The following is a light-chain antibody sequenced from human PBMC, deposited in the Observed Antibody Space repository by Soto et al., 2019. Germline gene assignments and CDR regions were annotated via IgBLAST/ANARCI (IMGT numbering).Light chain of an antibody. Sequence: QSVLTQPPSVSGAPGQRVTISCTGSSSNIGAGYDVHWYQQLPGTAPKFLIYGNSNRPSGVPDRFSGSKSGTSASLVVTGLQAEDEADYYCQSYDSSLSGSKVFGGGTKLTVL. V-gene: IGLV1-40*01. CDR2: GNS. J-gene: IGLJ2*01. CDR3: QSYDSSLSGSKV. CDR1: SSNIGAGYD.